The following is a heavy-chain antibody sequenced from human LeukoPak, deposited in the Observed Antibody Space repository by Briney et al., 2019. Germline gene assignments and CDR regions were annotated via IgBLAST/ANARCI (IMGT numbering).Heavy chain of an antibody. V-gene: IGHV3-30*01. J-gene: IGHJ6*03. CDR2: ISYDGSNK. CDR1: GFTFSSYA. CDR3: ARRLGGGNSNYMDV. Sequence: PGGSLRLSCAASGFTFSSYAMHWVRRAPGKGLEWEAVISYDGSNKYYADSVKGRFTISRDNSKNTLYLQMNSLRAEDTAVYYCARRLGGGNSNYMDVWGKGTTVTVSS. D-gene: IGHD4-23*01.